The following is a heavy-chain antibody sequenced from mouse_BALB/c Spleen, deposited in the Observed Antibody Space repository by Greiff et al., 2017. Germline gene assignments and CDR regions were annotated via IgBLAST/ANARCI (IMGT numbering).Heavy chain of an antibody. J-gene: IGHJ4*01. CDR1: GFSLTSYG. CDR3: ARDYNGTPRYAMDY. D-gene: IGHD1-1*01. CDR2: IWAGGST. V-gene: IGHV2-9*02. Sequence: QVQLKESGPGLVAPSQSLSITCTVSGFSLTSYGVHWVRQPPGKGLEWLGVIWAGGSTNYNSALMSRLSISKDNSKSQVFLKMNSLQTDDTAMYYCARDYNGTPRYAMDYWGEGNSVTVSP.